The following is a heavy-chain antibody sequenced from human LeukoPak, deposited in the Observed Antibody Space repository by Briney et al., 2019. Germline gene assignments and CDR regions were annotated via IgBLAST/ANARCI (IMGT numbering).Heavy chain of an antibody. V-gene: IGHV4-34*01. CDR2: INHSGST. D-gene: IGHD6-19*01. CDR3: ARGFSGWYCY. J-gene: IGHJ4*02. Sequence: SETLSLTCAVYGGSFSGYYWSWIRQPPGKGLEWIGEINHSGSTNYNPSLKSRVTISVDTSKNQFSLKLSSVTAADTAVYYCARGFSGWYCYWGQGTLVTVSS. CDR1: GGSFSGYY.